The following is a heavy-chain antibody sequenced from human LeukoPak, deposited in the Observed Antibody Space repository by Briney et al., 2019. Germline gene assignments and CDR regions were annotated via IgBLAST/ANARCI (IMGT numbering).Heavy chain of an antibody. V-gene: IGHV3-7*01. Sequence: PGGSLRLSCAASGFTFSRDWMTWVRQAPGKGLEWVANIKHDGSEKYYVDSVKGRFTISRDNDKNSVYLQMNSLRDEDTAVYFCTRGRYQLLGPNDSWGQGSLVTVSS. D-gene: IGHD2-2*01. CDR2: IKHDGSEK. CDR1: GFTFSRDW. J-gene: IGHJ4*02. CDR3: TRGRYQLLGPNDS.